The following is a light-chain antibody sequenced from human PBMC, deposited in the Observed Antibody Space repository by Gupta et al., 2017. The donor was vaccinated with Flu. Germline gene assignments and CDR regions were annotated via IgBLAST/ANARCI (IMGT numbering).Light chain of an antibody. CDR1: QSVSIY. J-gene: IGKJ5*01. Sequence: EIVLTQSPATLSLSPGERATLSCRASQSVSIYFAWYQQKPGQPPRLLIYDVSSRASGIPARFSGSGSGTDSTLTISSLEPEDFATYYCQQRSTWPITFGQGTRLEIK. CDR2: DVS. CDR3: QQRSTWPIT. V-gene: IGKV3-11*01.